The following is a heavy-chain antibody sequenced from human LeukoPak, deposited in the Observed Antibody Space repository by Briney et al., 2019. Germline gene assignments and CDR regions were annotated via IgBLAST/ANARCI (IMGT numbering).Heavy chain of an antibody. CDR1: GYTFTSYG. V-gene: IGHV1-18*01. J-gene: IGHJ4*02. Sequence: ASVKVSCKASGYTFTSYGISWVRQAPGQGLEWMGWISAYNGNTNYAQKLQGRVTMTRDTSTSTVYMELSSLRSEDTAVYYCATLPNTELGTEYTSAVAGDYWGQGTLVTVSS. CDR2: ISAYNGNT. D-gene: IGHD6-19*01. CDR3: ATLPNTELGTEYTSAVAGDY.